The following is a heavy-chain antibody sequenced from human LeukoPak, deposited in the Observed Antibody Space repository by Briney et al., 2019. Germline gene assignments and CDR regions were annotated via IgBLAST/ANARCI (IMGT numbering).Heavy chain of an antibody. D-gene: IGHD6-6*01. V-gene: IGHV1-46*01. J-gene: IGHJ4*02. Sequence: GASVKVSCKASGYTFTSYYMHWVRQAPGQGLEWMGIINPSGGSTSYAQRFQGRVTMTRDTSTSTVYMELSSLRSEDTAVYYCAREFEAARTLDYWGQGTLVTVSS. CDR2: INPSGGST. CDR3: AREFEAARTLDY. CDR1: GYTFTSYY.